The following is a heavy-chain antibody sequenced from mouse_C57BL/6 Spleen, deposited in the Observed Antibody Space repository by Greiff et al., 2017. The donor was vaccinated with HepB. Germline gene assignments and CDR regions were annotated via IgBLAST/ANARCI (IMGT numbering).Heavy chain of an antibody. CDR1: GFTFSSYA. J-gene: IGHJ2*01. CDR3: ARERNWEGFDY. CDR2: ISDGGSYT. D-gene: IGHD4-1*01. Sequence: EVQVVESGGGLVKPGGSLKLSCAASGFTFSSYAMSWVRQTPEKRLEWVATISDGGSYTYYPDNVKGRFTISRDNAKNNLYLQMSHLKSEDTAMYYCARERNWEGFDYWGQGTTLTVSS. V-gene: IGHV5-4*01.